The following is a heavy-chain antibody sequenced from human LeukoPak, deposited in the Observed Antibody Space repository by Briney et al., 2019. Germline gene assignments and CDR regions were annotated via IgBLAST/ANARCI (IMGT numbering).Heavy chain of an antibody. CDR2: IHYTGNT. CDR3: ARVHHDILTFDF. V-gene: IGHV4-61*01. CDR1: GGSISSGSYY. D-gene: IGHD3-9*01. J-gene: IGHJ4*02. Sequence: MASQTLSLTCTVSGGSISSGSYYWSWIRQPPGKGLEWIGYIHYTGNTNYNNPSLKSRVAISVDTSKNQFSLRLSSVTAADTALYYCARVHHDILTFDFWGQGTLVTVPS.